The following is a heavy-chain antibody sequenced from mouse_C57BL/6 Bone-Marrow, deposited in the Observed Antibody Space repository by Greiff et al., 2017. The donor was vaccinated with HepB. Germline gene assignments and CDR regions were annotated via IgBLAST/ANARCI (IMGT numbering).Heavy chain of an antibody. J-gene: IGHJ1*03. Sequence: EVKLMESGPGLAKPSQTLSLTCSVTGYSITSDYWNWIRKFPGNKLEYMGYISYSGSTYYNPSLKSRISITRDTSKNQYYLQLNSVTTEDTATYYCARGYGSSHWYFDVWGTGTTVTVSS. CDR1: GYSITSDY. V-gene: IGHV3-8*01. D-gene: IGHD1-1*01. CDR3: ARGYGSSHWYFDV. CDR2: ISYSGST.